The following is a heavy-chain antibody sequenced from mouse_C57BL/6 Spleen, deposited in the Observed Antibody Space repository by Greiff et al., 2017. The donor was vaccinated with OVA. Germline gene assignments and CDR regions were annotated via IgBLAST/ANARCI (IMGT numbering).Heavy chain of an antibody. J-gene: IGHJ1*03. V-gene: IGHV1-72*01. CDR3: ARMADYYYGSSYWYFDV. CDR1: GYTFTSYW. Sequence: QVQLKQPGAELVKPGASVKLSCKASGYTFTSYWMHWVKQRPGRGLEWIGRIDPNSGGTKYNEKFKSKATLTVDKPSSTAYMQLSSLTSEDSAVYYCARMADYYYGSSYWYFDVWGTGTTVTVSS. CDR2: IDPNSGGT. D-gene: IGHD1-1*01.